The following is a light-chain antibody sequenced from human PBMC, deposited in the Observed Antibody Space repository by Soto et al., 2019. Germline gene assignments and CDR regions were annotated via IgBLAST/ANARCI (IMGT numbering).Light chain of an antibody. CDR3: CSYAGSSTFPYV. Sequence: QSALTQPASVSGSPGQSITISCTGTSSDVGSYNLVSWYQHHPGKAPKLMIYEVSKRPSGVSNRFSGSKSGSTASLTISGLQAEDEADYYCCSYAGSSTFPYVFGTGTKVTVL. CDR2: EVS. V-gene: IGLV2-23*02. CDR1: SSDVGSYNL. J-gene: IGLJ1*01.